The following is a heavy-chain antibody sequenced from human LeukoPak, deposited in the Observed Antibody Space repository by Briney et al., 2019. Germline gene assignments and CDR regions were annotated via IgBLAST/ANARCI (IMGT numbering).Heavy chain of an antibody. CDR3: ARHGYGDYVDYYFDY. Sequence: SETLSLTCSVSGYSISSGYYWGWIRQPPGKGLEWIGEINHSGSTNYNPSLKSRVTISVDTSKNQFSLKLSSVTAADTAVYYCARHGYGDYVDYYFDYWGQGTLVTVSS. J-gene: IGHJ4*02. CDR1: GYSISSGYY. V-gene: IGHV4-38-2*01. CDR2: INHSGST. D-gene: IGHD4-17*01.